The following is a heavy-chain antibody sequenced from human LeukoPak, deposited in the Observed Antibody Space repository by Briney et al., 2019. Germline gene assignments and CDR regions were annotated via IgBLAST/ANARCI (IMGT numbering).Heavy chain of an antibody. Sequence: PSETLSLTCAVSGGSISSSNWWSWVRQPPGKGLEWIGEIYHSGSTNYNPSLESRVTISVDKSKNQFSLKLNSVTAADTAVYYCARDPLRHLELYNAFDIWGQGTMVTVSS. CDR1: GGSISSSNW. V-gene: IGHV4-4*02. CDR3: ARDPLRHLELYNAFDI. CDR2: IYHSGST. D-gene: IGHD1-7*01. J-gene: IGHJ3*02.